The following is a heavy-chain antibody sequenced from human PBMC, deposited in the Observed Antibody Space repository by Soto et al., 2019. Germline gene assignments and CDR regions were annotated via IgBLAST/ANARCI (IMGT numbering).Heavy chain of an antibody. CDR2: INHSGST. CDR3: ARGLVVVTAIPNWFDP. Sequence: SETLSLTCAVYGGSFSGYYWSWIRQPPGKGLEWIGEINHSGSTNYNPSLKSRVTISVDTSKNQFSLKLSSVTAADTAVYYCARGLVVVTAIPNWFDPWGQGTLVTVSS. CDR1: GGSFSGYY. D-gene: IGHD2-21*02. J-gene: IGHJ5*02. V-gene: IGHV4-34*01.